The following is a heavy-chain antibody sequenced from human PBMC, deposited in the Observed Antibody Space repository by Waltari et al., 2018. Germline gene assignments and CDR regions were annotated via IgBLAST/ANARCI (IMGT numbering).Heavy chain of an antibody. Sequence: QVQLVESGGGVVQPGRSLRLSCAASEFTFSSYAMHWVRQAPGKGLEWVAVISYNGRNTYDVDSVKGRFTISRDNSKKTLYLQMNSLRAEDTAVYYCARDYCDRTNCHGMDVWGQGTTVTVSS. D-gene: IGHD3-22*01. CDR1: EFTFSSYA. CDR2: ISYNGRNT. V-gene: IGHV3-30*04. CDR3: ARDYCDRTNCHGMDV. J-gene: IGHJ6*02.